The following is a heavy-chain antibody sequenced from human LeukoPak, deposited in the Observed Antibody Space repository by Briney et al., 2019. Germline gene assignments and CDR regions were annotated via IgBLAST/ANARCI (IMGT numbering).Heavy chain of an antibody. J-gene: IGHJ4*02. CDR1: GFTFSSCW. D-gene: IGHD3-3*02. CDR3: ARDGAFRIYDY. V-gene: IGHV3-7*01. Sequence: GGSLRLSCAASGFTFSSCWMTWVRQAPGKGLEWVASIKRDGNEKYYVDSVKGRFTISRDNARNSLYLQMSSLRADDTAVYYCARDGAFRIYDYWGQGTLVTVSS. CDR2: IKRDGNEK.